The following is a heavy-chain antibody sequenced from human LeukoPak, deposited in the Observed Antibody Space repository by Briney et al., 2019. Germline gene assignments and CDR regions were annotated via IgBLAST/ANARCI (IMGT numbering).Heavy chain of an antibody. CDR1: GGSISSSNW. J-gene: IGHJ4*02. V-gene: IGHV4-4*02. CDR2: IYHSGST. CDR3: ARDHRRAAAIDY. Sequence: NPSETLSLTCAVSGGSISSSNWWSWVRQPPGKGLEWIGEIYHSGSTNYNPSLKSRVTISVDKSKNQFSLKLSSVTAADTAVYYCARDHRRAAAIDYWGQGTLVTVSS. D-gene: IGHD6-13*01.